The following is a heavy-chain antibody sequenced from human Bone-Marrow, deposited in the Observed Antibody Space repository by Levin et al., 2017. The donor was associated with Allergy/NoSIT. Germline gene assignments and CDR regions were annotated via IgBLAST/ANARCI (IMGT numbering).Heavy chain of an antibody. CDR3: AGGSKGGDDYDDFFDF. V-gene: IGHV3-48*02. J-gene: IGHJ4*02. D-gene: IGHD4-17*01. CDR2: ISSSGRAI. CDR1: GFSFSIHS. Sequence: GESLKISCAASGFSFSIHSMNWVRQAPGKGLEWFSYISSSGRAIYYADSVKGRFTVSRDHAKNSLYLQMNSLRDEDTAVYYCAGGSKGGDDYDDFFDFWGQGTLVTVSS.